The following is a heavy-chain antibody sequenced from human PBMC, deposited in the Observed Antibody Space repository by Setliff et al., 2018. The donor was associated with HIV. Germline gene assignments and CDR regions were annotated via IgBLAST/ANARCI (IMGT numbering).Heavy chain of an antibody. CDR1: GFTFTNSA. J-gene: IGHJ6*03. Sequence: SVKVSCKASGFTFTNSAMQWVRQARGQRLEWIGWIVVGSYNTNYAQKVQERVTITRDLSTSTAYMELSSLRSEDTAVYYCAAASNRRVRGVNLHYYYYMDVWGKGTTVTVSS. CDR3: AAASNRRVRGVNLHYYYYMDV. D-gene: IGHD3-10*01. CDR2: IVVGSYNT. V-gene: IGHV1-58*02.